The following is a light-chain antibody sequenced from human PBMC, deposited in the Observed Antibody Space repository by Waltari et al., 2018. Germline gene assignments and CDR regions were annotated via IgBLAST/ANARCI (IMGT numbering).Light chain of an antibody. CDR3: QVWDSGTAV. CDR1: NIGGKN. Sequence: SYDLTQPLSVSVALGQTARISCGGNNIGGKNVHWYQQKAGQAPLLVIYRDKNRPSRIPERFSGSNSENTATLTVSRAQAADEADYSCQVWDSGTAVFGGGTQLTVL. J-gene: IGLJ7*01. V-gene: IGLV3-9*01. CDR2: RDK.